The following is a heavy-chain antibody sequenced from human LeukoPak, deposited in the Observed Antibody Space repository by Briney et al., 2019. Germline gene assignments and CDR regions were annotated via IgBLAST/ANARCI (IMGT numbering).Heavy chain of an antibody. CDR3: AKGGGYEAQYYYYYLDV. Sequence: GGSLRLSCAASGFAFSSYGMYWVRQAPGKGLEWVAFIRYDGSNKYYADSVKGRFTVSRDNSKNTLYLQMKSLRAEDTAVYYCAKGGGYEAQYYYYYLDVWGKGTTVTISS. CDR1: GFAFSSYG. V-gene: IGHV3-30*02. D-gene: IGHD5-12*01. CDR2: IRYDGSNK. J-gene: IGHJ6*03.